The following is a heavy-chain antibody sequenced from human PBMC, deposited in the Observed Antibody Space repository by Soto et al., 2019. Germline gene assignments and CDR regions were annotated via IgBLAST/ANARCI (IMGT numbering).Heavy chain of an antibody. J-gene: IGHJ6*02. CDR1: GDYLNSYY. CDR2: IYHSGST. D-gene: IGHD2-2*01. V-gene: IGHV4-59*01. CDR3: SRDDNVYGTSRHYYGIDV. Sequence: PAETLSLTCAGSGDYLNSYYWILIRQPPGKGLEWIGYIYHSGSTDYNPSLKSRVTISVDPSKTQFSLLLSSVTAADTVVYYCSRDDNVYGTSRHYYGIDVWGRGTMVTGS.